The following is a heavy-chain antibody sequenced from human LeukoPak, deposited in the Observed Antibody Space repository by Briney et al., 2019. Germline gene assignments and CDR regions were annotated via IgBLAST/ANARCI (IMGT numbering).Heavy chain of an antibody. D-gene: IGHD5-12*01. CDR2: ISAYNGNT. CDR1: GYTFTSYG. V-gene: IGHV1-18*01. CDR3: ARGYSGYDWRDYYYYYMDV. J-gene: IGHJ6*03. Sequence: GASVKVSCKASGYTFTSYGISWVRQAPRQGLEWMGWISAYNGNTNYAQKFQGRVTMTTDTSTSTAYMELRSLRSDDTAVYYCARGYSGYDWRDYYYYYMDVWGKGTTVTVSS.